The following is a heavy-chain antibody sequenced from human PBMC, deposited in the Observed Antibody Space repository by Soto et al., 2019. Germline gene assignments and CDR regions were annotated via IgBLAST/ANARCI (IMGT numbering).Heavy chain of an antibody. CDR2: IYYSGST. V-gene: IGHV4-39*07. CDR1: GGSISSSSYY. J-gene: IGHJ5*02. D-gene: IGHD3-3*01. Sequence: SETLSLTCTVSGGSISSSSYYWGWIRQPPGKGLEWIGSIYYSGSTYYNPSLKSRVTISVDTSKNQFSLKLSSVTAADTAVYYCARGARRITIFGVAQTSNGFDPWGQGTLVTVSS. CDR3: ARGARRITIFGVAQTSNGFDP.